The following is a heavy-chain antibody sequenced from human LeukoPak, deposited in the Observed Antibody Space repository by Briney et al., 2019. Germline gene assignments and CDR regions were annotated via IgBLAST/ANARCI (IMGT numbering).Heavy chain of an antibody. Sequence: GGSLRLSCAASGFTFSSYGMHWVRQAPGKGLEWVSRISGSVGITFYADSVKGRFTISRDNSKNTLYMQMNSLRAEDTAVYYCAKVTSESDAFDIWGQGTMVTVSS. J-gene: IGHJ3*02. V-gene: IGHV3-23*01. CDR3: AKVTSESDAFDI. CDR1: GFTFSSYG. CDR2: ISGSVGIT.